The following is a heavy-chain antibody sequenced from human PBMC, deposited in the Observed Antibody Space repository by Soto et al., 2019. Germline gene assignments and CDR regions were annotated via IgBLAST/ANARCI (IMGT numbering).Heavy chain of an antibody. CDR1: GFTFSNYV. J-gene: IGHJ4*02. Sequence: GWSLRLSCAASGFTFSNYVMSWVRQAPGKGLEWLSYIFVDSSTIYYADSVKGRFTVSRDNAQNSLFLLMNSLRAEDTAVYYCARDRDWAFDYWGRGTLVTVSS. CDR2: IFVDSSTI. D-gene: IGHD3-9*01. V-gene: IGHV3-48*04. CDR3: ARDRDWAFDY.